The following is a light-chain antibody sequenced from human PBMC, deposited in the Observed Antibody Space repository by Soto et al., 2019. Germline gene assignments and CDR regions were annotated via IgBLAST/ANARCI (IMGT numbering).Light chain of an antibody. CDR2: DAS. V-gene: IGKV1-33*01. J-gene: IGKJ2*03. CDR3: QQFNSRPYS. CDR1: QDITNF. Sequence: DIQMTQSPSSLSASVGDRVTISCQSSQDITNFLIWYQQKPGKAPKLLIYDASNLESGVPSRFSGSGSGTDFFFTISSLQPEDSATYHCQQFNSRPYSFGQGTKLEIK.